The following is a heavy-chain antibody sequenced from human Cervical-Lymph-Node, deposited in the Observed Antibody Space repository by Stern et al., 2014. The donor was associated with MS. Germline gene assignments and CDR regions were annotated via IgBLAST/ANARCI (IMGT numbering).Heavy chain of an antibody. CDR3: ARGAGWFDP. CDR2: ISYSGST. J-gene: IGHJ5*02. Sequence: QVQLVESGPGLVKPSETLSLTCTVSGGSISSYYWSWIRLPPGQGMDWIGYISYSGSTNYNTSLKSRVTISVDTSKTQFSLKLSSVTAADTAVYYCARGAGWFDPWGQGTLVTVSS. V-gene: IGHV4-59*01. CDR1: GGSISSYY.